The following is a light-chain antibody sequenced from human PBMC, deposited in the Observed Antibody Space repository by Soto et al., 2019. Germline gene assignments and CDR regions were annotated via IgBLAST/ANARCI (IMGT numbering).Light chain of an antibody. Sequence: EIVLTQSPGTLSLSPGERATLSCRASQSISSSSSVAWYQQKPGQAPRLVVYDASYRATGIPDRFSGSGSGTDFTLTISRLEPEDFAVYYCLQDGRSECTFGKGTKVEIK. CDR2: DAS. J-gene: IGKJ1*01. CDR1: QSISSSS. CDR3: LQDGRSECT. V-gene: IGKV3-20*01.